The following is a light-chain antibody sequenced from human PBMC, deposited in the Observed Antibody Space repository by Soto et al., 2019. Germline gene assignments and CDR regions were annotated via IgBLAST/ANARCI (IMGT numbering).Light chain of an antibody. J-gene: IGKJ4*01. Sequence: EIVLTQSPGTLSLSPGARATLSCRASQSVSSCYLAWYQQKPGQAPRLLMFGASSRATGIPDRFSGTGSGTDFTLTISRLEPEDFALYYCQQYGNSPLTFGGGTKVDIK. CDR2: GAS. CDR3: QQYGNSPLT. V-gene: IGKV3-20*01. CDR1: QSVSSCY.